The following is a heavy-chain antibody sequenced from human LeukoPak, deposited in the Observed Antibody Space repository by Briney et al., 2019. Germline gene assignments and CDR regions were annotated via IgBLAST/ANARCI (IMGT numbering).Heavy chain of an antibody. CDR2: TYYRSKWFN. CDR1: GDSVSSNSAA. Sequence: SQTLSLTCAISGDSVSSNSAAWNWIRQSPSRGLEWLGRTYYRSKWFNEYGISVKSRITINSDTSKNQFSLHLNSVTPEATAMYYCAREQTGFDYWGQGTLVTVSS. CDR3: AREQTGFDY. V-gene: IGHV6-1*01. J-gene: IGHJ4*02.